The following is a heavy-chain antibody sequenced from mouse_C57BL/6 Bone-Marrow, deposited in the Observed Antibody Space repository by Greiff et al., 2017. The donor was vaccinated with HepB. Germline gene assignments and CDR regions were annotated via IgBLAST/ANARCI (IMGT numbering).Heavy chain of an antibody. D-gene: IGHD2-5*01. CDR1: GYAFSSYW. J-gene: IGHJ1*03. CDR3: ARKAYYSNYRYFDV. V-gene: IGHV1-80*01. CDR2: IYPGDGDT. Sequence: VQLQQSGAELVKPGASVKISCKASGYAFSSYWMNWVKQRPGKGLEWIGQIYPGDGDTNYNGKFKGKATLTADKSSSTAYMQLSSLTSEDSAVYFCARKAYYSNYRYFDVWGTGTTVTVSS.